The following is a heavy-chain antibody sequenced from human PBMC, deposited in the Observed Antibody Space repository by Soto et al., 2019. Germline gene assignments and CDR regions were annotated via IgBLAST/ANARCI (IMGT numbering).Heavy chain of an antibody. Sequence: SETLSLTYSVSNGSISGFYWTWIRQPPGKILEWIGYIHYSGRTDYNPSLTSRATMSVDTSKNQFSLNLKSITAADTAVYYCVRVGVGIGNHFDSWGRGTLVTVSA. CDR1: NGSISGFY. D-gene: IGHD1-26*01. J-gene: IGHJ4*02. V-gene: IGHV4-59*12. CDR2: IHYSGRT. CDR3: VRVGVGIGNHFDS.